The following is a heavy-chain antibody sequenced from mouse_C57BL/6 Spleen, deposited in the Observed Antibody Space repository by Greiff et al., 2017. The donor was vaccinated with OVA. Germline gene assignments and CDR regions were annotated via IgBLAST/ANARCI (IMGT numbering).Heavy chain of an antibody. V-gene: IGHV1-55*01. Sequence: QVQLQQPGAELVKPGASVKMSCKASGYTFTSYWITWVKQRPGQGLEWIGDIYPGSGSTNYNAKFKSKATLTVDTSSSTAYRQLSGLTSEDSAVYYCARGGTTVVAPDYWGQGTTLTVSS. CDR3: ARGGTTVVAPDY. J-gene: IGHJ2*01. CDR2: IYPGSGST. D-gene: IGHD1-1*01. CDR1: GYTFTSYW.